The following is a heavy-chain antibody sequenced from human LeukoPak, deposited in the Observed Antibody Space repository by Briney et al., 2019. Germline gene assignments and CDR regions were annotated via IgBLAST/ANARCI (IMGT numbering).Heavy chain of an antibody. Sequence: GGSLRLSCAASGFTFSSYWMSWVRQAPGKGLEWVANIKQDGSEKYYVDSVKGRFTISRDNAKNSLYLQMNSLRAEDTAVYYCARDGGESAYYDILPLGYWGQGTLVTVSS. CDR3: ARDGGESAYYDILPLGY. V-gene: IGHV3-7*01. CDR2: IKQDGSEK. J-gene: IGHJ4*02. CDR1: GFTFSSYW. D-gene: IGHD3-9*01.